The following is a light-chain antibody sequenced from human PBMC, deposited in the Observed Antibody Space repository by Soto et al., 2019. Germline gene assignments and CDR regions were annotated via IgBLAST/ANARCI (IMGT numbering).Light chain of an antibody. CDR1: SSNIGSNS. V-gene: IGLV1-51*01. Sequence: QSVLTQPPSVSAAPGQTVTISCSGSSSNIGSNSVSWYQQLPGTAPKLLIYDNNKRPSGIPDRFSGSKSGTSATLGITGLQTGDEADYYCGTWDSSLIVVVIGGGTQLTVL. CDR2: DNN. J-gene: IGLJ2*01. CDR3: GTWDSSLIVVV.